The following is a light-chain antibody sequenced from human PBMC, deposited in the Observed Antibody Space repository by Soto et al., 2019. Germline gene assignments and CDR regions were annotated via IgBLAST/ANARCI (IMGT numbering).Light chain of an antibody. V-gene: IGLV2-14*01. CDR2: GVS. CDR1: SSDIGGYNY. CDR3: SSNTSSSALYVV. J-gene: IGLJ2*01. Sequence: QSALTQPASVSGSPGQSITISCTGTSSDIGGYNYVSWYRQDPGKAPKLIIYGVSNRPSGVSNRFSGSKSGNTASLTISGLQAEDEADYYCSSNTSSSALYVVFGGGTKLTVL.